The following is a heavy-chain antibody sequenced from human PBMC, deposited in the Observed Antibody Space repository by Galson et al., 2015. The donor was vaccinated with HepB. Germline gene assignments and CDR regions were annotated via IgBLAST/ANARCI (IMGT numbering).Heavy chain of an antibody. CDR2: ISYDGSNK. V-gene: IGHV3-30-3*01. Sequence: SLRLSCAASGFTFSSYAMHWVRQAPGKGLEWVAVISYDGSNKYYADSVKGRFTISRDNSKNTLYLQMNSLRAEDTAVHYCARDLLYQLLWRYYGMDVWGQGTTVTVSS. D-gene: IGHD2-2*01. CDR3: ARDLLYQLLWRYYGMDV. CDR1: GFTFSSYA. J-gene: IGHJ6*02.